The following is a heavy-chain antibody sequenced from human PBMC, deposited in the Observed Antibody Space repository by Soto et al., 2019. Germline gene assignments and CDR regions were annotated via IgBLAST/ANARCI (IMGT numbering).Heavy chain of an antibody. V-gene: IGHV4-39*01. D-gene: IGHD1-1*01. CDR2: ISYSGST. J-gene: IGHJ4*02. CDR1: GGSISSSSYF. CDR3: ARHDWNGVDY. Sequence: QLQLQESGPGLVKPSETLSLTCTVSGGSISSSSYFWGWIRQPPGKGLEWIGSISYSGSTYYNPALKRRVTIAVDTSKNQFSLKLSSVTAADTAVYYCARHDWNGVDYWGQGTLVTVSS.